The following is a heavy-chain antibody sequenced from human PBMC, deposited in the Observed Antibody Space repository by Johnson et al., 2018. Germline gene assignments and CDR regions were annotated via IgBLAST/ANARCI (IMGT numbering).Heavy chain of an antibody. Sequence: QVQLVQSGGGVVQPGRSLRLSCGASGFTFSNFGMHWVRQAPGKGLEWVADISYDGRNKNYADSVKGRFAISRDNSKNTSYVQMDSLRAEDTAVYYWAKDRSVRNSSGGSDAFDIWGPGTMVTVSS. CDR3: AKDRSVRNSSGGSDAFDI. CDR1: GFTFSNFG. V-gene: IGHV3-30*18. J-gene: IGHJ3*02. D-gene: IGHD6-25*01. CDR2: ISYDGRNK.